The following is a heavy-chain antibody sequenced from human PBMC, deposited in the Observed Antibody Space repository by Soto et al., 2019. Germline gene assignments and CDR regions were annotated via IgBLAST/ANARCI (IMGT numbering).Heavy chain of an antibody. V-gene: IGHV3-30*18. J-gene: IGHJ4*02. CDR2: ISYDGSNK. D-gene: IGHD4-17*01. Sequence: QVQLVESGGGVVQPGRSLRLSCAASGFTFSSYGMHWVRQAPGKGLEWVAVISYDGSNKYYADSVKGRFTISRDNSKNTLYVQMNSLRAEDTAVYYCAKDPDYGDYGGGQGTLVTVSS. CDR1: GFTFSSYG. CDR3: AKDPDYGDYG.